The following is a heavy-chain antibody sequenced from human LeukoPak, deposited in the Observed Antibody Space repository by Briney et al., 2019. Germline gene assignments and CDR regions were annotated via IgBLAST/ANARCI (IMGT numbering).Heavy chain of an antibody. CDR2: LFNSGST. J-gene: IGHJ4*02. CDR1: GASISSYY. V-gene: IGHV4-59*01. D-gene: IGHD2-21*01. Sequence: KPSGTLSLTCAVSGASISSYYWSWIRQPPGKGLEWVGYLFNSGSTNYNPSLKSRVTISVDTSKNQFSLKLNSVTAADTAVYYCARAGGSYSFDYWGQGTLVTVSS. CDR3: ARAGGSYSFDY.